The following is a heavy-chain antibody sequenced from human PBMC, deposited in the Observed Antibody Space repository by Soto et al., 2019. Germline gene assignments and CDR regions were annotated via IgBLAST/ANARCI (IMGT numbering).Heavy chain of an antibody. CDR1: GFTFSDYY. CDR2: ISSSGSTI. D-gene: IGHD3-9*01. J-gene: IGHJ6*02. CDR3: AKYLTGYYLYYYYGMDV. Sequence: GGSLRLSCAASGFTFSDYYMSWIRQAPGKGLEWVSYISSSGSTIYYADSVKGRFTISRDNSKNTLYLQMNSLRAEDTAVYYCAKYLTGYYLYYYYGMDVWGQGTTVTVSS. V-gene: IGHV3-11*01.